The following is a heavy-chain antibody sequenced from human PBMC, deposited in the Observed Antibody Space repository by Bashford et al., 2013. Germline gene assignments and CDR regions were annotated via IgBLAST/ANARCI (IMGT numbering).Heavy chain of an antibody. CDR1: GASISSGDYY. Sequence: TLSLTCTVSGASISSGDYYWSWVRQPPGKGLEWIGYISSTGTTIYNPSLRSRVRISLDTSKKYFSLTLGPVTAADTAVYSCARAQNYDSSGYYYAMDYWGQGTLVTVSS. J-gene: IGHJ4*02. CDR2: ISSTGTT. CDR3: ARAQNYDSSGYYYAMDY. D-gene: IGHD3-22*01. V-gene: IGHV4-30-4*01.